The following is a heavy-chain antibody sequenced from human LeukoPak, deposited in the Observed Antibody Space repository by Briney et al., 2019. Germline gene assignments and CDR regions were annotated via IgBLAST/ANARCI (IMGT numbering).Heavy chain of an antibody. CDR2: IYSGGST. J-gene: IGHJ4*02. D-gene: IGHD3-16*01. CDR1: GFTVSSIY. CDR3: ARTDYSHFDY. V-gene: IGHV3-66*02. Sequence: GGSLRLSCAASGFTVSSIYMNWVRQAPGKGLEWVSIIYSGGSTYYADSVKGRFTISRDNSKNTLYLQMNSLRVEDTAVYYCARTDYSHFDYWGQGTLVTVSS.